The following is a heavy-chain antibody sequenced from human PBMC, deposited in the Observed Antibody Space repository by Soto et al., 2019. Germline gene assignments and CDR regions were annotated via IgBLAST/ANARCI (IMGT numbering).Heavy chain of an antibody. CDR2: IYYSGST. Sequence: QVQLQESGPGLVKPSQTLSLTCTVSGGSITSGDYYWSWIRQHPGKGLEWIGYIYYSGSTNYNPSLKSRVTISADTSKNQCSLRLLPVTAADTAVYDCAGERYYFDSSISTPDYWGQGTLVTVSS. V-gene: IGHV4-31*03. CDR1: GGSITSGDYY. D-gene: IGHD3-22*01. J-gene: IGHJ4*02. CDR3: AGERYYFDSSISTPDY.